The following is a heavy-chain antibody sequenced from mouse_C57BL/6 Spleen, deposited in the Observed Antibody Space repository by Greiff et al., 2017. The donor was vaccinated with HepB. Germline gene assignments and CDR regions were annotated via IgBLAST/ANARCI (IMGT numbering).Heavy chain of an antibody. D-gene: IGHD1-1*01. CDR2: INPSSGYT. CDR1: GYTFTSYW. CDR3: ARDYYGSSYAMDY. V-gene: IGHV1-7*01. J-gene: IGHJ4*01. Sequence: VQLQQSGAELAKPGASVKLSCKASGYTFTSYWMHWVKQRPGQGLEWIGYINPSSGYTKYNQKFKDKATLTADKSSSTAYMQLRSLTYEDSAVYYCARDYYGSSYAMDYWGQGTSVTVSS.